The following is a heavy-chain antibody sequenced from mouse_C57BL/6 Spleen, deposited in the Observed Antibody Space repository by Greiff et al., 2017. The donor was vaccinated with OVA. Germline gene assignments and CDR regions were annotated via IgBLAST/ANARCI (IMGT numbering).Heavy chain of an antibody. V-gene: IGHV1-26*01. CDR1: GYTFTDYY. J-gene: IGHJ3*01. CDR3: ARWYDYDAWFAY. D-gene: IGHD2-4*01. CDR2: INPNNGGT. Sequence: EVQLQQSGPELVKPGASVKISCKASGYTFTDYYMNWVKQSHGKSLEWIGDINPNNGGTSYNQKFKGKATLTVDKSSSTAYMELRSLTSENSAVDYCARWYDYDAWFAYWGQGTLVTVSA.